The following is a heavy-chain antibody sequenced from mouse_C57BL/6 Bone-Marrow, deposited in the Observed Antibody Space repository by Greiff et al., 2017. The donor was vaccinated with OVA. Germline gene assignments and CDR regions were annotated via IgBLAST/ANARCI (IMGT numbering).Heavy chain of an antibody. J-gene: IGHJ2*01. CDR3: ARKWLLPFDY. V-gene: IGHV1-53*01. CDR1: GYTFTSYW. CDR2: INPSNGGP. D-gene: IGHD2-3*01. Sequence: QVQLQQPGTELVKPGASVKLSCKASGYTFTSYWMHWVKQRPGQGLEWIGNINPSNGGPNYNEKFKGKPTLTVDKSSSTAYMQLSSRTSEDSAVYYCARKWLLPFDYWGQGTTLTVAS.